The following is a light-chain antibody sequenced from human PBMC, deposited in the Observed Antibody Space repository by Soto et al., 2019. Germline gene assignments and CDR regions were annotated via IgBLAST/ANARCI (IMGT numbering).Light chain of an antibody. CDR2: GAS. V-gene: IGKV3-15*01. CDR1: QSVSSN. CDR3: QPYNTWPPWT. J-gene: IGKJ1*01. Sequence: EIVMTQSPATLSVSPGERATLSCRASQSVSSNLAWYQQKPGQAPRLLIYGASTRATGIPARFSGSGSGTEFTLAISSLQSEDFAVYYCQPYNTWPPWTFGQGTKVEIK.